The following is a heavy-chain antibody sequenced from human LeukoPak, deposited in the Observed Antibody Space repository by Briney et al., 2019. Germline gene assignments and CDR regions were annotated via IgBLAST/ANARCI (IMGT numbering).Heavy chain of an antibody. V-gene: IGHV4-59*12. Sequence: PSETLSLTCTVSGGSISSYYWSWIRRPPGKGLEWIGSIYYSGSTYYNPSLKSRVTISVDTSKNQFSLKLSSVTAADTAVYYCARVYYYDSSGYYYYYYMDVWGKGTTVTVSS. CDR3: ARVYYYDSSGYYYYYYMDV. CDR2: IYYSGST. J-gene: IGHJ6*03. CDR1: GGSISSYY. D-gene: IGHD3-22*01.